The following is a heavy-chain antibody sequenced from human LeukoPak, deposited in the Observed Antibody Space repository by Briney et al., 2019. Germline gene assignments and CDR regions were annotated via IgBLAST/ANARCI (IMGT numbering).Heavy chain of an antibody. J-gene: IGHJ4*02. D-gene: IGHD3-10*01. CDR3: AKDLGGIYYGGGQHYYFDY. Sequence: GGSLRLSCAASRFTFSNAWMSWVRQAPGKGPEWLALISSDGSNKYYADSVKGRFTISRDNSKNTVDLQMNSLRAEDTAVYHCAKDLGGIYYGGGQHYYFDYWGQGTLVTASS. CDR1: RFTFSNAW. V-gene: IGHV3-30*18. CDR2: ISSDGSNK.